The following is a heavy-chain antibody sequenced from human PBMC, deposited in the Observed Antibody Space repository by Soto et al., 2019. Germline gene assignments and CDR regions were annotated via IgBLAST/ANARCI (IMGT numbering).Heavy chain of an antibody. J-gene: IGHJ5*02. D-gene: IGHD2-15*01. V-gene: IGHV5-10-1*03. Sequence: EVQLVQSGAEVKKPGESLRISCKGSGYSFTSYWISWVRQMPGKGLEWMGRIDPSDSYTNYSPSFQGHVTISADKSISTAYLQWSSLKASDTAMYYCARPVAGLTGPDWFDPWGQGTLVTVSS. CDR2: IDPSDSYT. CDR1: GYSFTSYW. CDR3: ARPVAGLTGPDWFDP.